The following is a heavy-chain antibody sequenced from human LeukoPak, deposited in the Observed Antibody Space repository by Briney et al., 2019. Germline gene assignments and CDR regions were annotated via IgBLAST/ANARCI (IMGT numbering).Heavy chain of an antibody. CDR2: IYYSGNT. V-gene: IGHV4-59*08. CDR1: SYSIATDHY. CDR3: ARHRFLWLLDY. Sequence: ASETLSLTCSVSSYSIATDHYWGWIRQPPGKGLEWIGYIYYSGNTNYNPSLESRVTISVDTSKNQFSLKLSFVTAADTAVYYCARHRFLWLLDYWGQGTLVTVSS. D-gene: IGHD5-18*01. J-gene: IGHJ4*02.